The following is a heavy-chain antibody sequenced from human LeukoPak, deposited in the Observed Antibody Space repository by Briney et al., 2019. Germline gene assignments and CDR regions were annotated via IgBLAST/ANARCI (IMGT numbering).Heavy chain of an antibody. Sequence: GGSLRLSCIASGFTFSDSWMSWVRQAPGKGLESVANVKQDGSETYYVDSVKGRFTISRDNARNSVHLQMDSLRDEDTAVYYCAKRGVEMATIYYMDVWGKGTAVT. D-gene: IGHD5-24*01. CDR2: VKQDGSET. J-gene: IGHJ6*03. CDR1: GFTFSDSW. V-gene: IGHV3-7*01. CDR3: AKRGVEMATIYYMDV.